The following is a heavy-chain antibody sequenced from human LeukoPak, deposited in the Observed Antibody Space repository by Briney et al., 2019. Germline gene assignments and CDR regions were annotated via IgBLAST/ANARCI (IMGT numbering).Heavy chain of an antibody. J-gene: IGHJ4*02. CDR3: AKLSLTGLSVEF. CDR1: GYTISSDG. V-gene: IGHV3-30*18. Sequence: ARTLRLSCAASGYTISSDGMHWFRQAPGKGLVGGAGISYDGSNKYYADSVKGRVTISIDTSKNTLYLQMNRMSAEDTAVYYCAKLSLTGLSVEFWGQGTLVTVSS. CDR2: ISYDGSNK. D-gene: IGHD1-20*01.